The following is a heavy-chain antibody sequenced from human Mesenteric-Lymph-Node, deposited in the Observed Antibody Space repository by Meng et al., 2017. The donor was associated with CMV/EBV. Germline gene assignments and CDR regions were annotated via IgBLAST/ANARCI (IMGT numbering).Heavy chain of an antibody. CDR3: ARDEGLFNNWNYGFDY. V-gene: IGHV3-33*01. J-gene: IGHJ4*02. D-gene: IGHD1-7*01. Sequence: GESLKISCAASGFTFSRYVMHWVRQAPGKGLEWVAVTWYDESNKYYADSVKGRFIISRDNSKNTLYLQVNNLRAEDTAVYYCARDEGLFNNWNYGFDYWGQGTLVTVSS. CDR2: TWYDESNK. CDR1: GFTFSRYV.